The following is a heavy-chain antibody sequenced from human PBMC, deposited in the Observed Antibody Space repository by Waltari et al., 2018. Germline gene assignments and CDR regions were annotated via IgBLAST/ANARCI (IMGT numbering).Heavy chain of an antibody. D-gene: IGHD6-13*01. CDR3: ARGIAAAVLNWFDP. J-gene: IGHJ5*02. CDR2: MKPNRGNT. CDR1: GYTFTSYD. Sequence: QVQLVQSGAEVKKPGASVKVSCKASGYTFTSYDINWVRQATGQGLEWMGWMKPNRGNTGEAQKFQGRVTMTRNTSISTAYMELSSLRSEDTAVYYCARGIAAAVLNWFDPWGQGTLVTVSS. V-gene: IGHV1-8*01.